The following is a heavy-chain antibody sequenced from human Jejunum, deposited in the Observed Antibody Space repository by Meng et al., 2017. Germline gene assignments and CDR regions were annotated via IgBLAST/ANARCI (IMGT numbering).Heavy chain of an antibody. CDR3: GRDLGGFYGV. J-gene: IGHJ4*02. D-gene: IGHD2/OR15-2a*01. CDR2: IAGDGSET. Sequence: EVQLVESGGGLVQPGGSLRLSGAAFGVTYTTYWKNWVRQAPGKGLVWVSRIAGDGSETTYADSVKGRFTISRDNAKNTLYLQMNSLTAEDTGIYYCGRDLGGFYGVWGRGALVTVSS. V-gene: IGHV3-74*01. CDR1: GVTYTTYW.